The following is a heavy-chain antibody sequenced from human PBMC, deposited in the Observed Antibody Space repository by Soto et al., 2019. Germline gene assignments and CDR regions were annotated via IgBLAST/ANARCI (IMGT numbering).Heavy chain of an antibody. CDR1: GYTFPMFG. CDR3: GRLPNCNYGKCYGYYFDY. J-gene: IGHJ4*02. V-gene: IGHV1-18*01. Sequence: QVELVQSGAELKKPGASVRVSCKASGYTFPMFGISWVRQTPGQGLEWMGWISGSSGNTEYAEKFRDRVTMTTDTSTNTAYMELRSLRSDDTAVYYCGRLPNCNYGKCYGYYFDYWGQGTLVTVSS. CDR2: ISGSSGNT. D-gene: IGHD2-15*01.